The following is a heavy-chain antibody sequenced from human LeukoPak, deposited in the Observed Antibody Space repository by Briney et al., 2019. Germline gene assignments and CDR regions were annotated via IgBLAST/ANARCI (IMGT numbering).Heavy chain of an antibody. J-gene: IGHJ3*02. V-gene: IGHV4-30-2*01. Sequence: PSETLSLTCAVSGGSISSGGYSWSWIRQPPGKGLEWIGYIYHSGSTYYNPSLKSRVTISVDRSKNQFSLKLSSVTAADTAVYYCARVSDTAMENAAFDIWGQGTMVTVSS. CDR2: IYHSGST. CDR1: GGSISSGGYS. CDR3: ARVSDTAMENAAFDI. D-gene: IGHD5-18*01.